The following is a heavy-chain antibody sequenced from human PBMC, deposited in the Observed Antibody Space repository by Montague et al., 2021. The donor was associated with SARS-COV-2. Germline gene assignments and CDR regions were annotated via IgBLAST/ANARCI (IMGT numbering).Heavy chain of an antibody. CDR3: AGGPAATYYYGMDV. J-gene: IGHJ6*02. Sequence: TLSLTCTVSGGSISSGSYYWSWLRPPAGKGLEWIGRIYTSGSTNYNPSLKSRVTISVDTSKNQFSLKLSSVTAADTAVYYCAGGPAATYYYGMDVWGQGTTVTVSS. CDR2: IYTSGST. D-gene: IGHD2-15*01. CDR1: GGSISSGSYY. V-gene: IGHV4-61*02.